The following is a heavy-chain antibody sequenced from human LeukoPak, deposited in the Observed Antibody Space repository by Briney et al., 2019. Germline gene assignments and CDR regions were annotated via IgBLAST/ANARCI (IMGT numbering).Heavy chain of an antibody. D-gene: IGHD6-6*01. CDR2: IWYDGNNE. V-gene: IGHV3-33*06. CDR1: GFTFRRYR. Sequence: GGSLRLSCAASGFTFRRYRMSGVRQAPGKGLEGVAVIWYDGNNEYYADSVKGRFAISRDNSNNTLFLQMYSLRAEDTAVYYCAKDSSSSLDYWGQGTLVTVSS. J-gene: IGHJ4*02. CDR3: AKDSSSSLDY.